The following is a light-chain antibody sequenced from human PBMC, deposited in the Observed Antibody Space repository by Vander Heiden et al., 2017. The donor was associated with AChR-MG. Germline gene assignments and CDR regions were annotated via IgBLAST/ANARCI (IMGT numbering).Light chain of an antibody. CDR3: QQRSNWPLFT. V-gene: IGKV3-11*01. Sequence: ETVLTQSPATLSLSPGARATLSCRASQSVSSYLAWYQQKPGQAPRLLIYDASNRATGIPARFSGSGSGTDFTLTISSLEPEDFAVYYCQQRSNWPLFTFGPGTKVDIK. J-gene: IGKJ3*01. CDR1: QSVSSY. CDR2: DAS.